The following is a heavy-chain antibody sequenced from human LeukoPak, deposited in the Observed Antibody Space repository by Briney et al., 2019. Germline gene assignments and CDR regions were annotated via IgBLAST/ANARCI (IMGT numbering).Heavy chain of an antibody. D-gene: IGHD3-22*01. CDR3: ARGGVTYYYDSSGYRPKAFDY. V-gene: IGHV4-31*03. CDR2: IYYSGST. CDR1: GGSISSGGYY. J-gene: IGHJ4*02. Sequence: SQTLSLTCTVSGGSISSGGYYWSWIRQHPGKGLEWIGYIYYSGSTNYNPSLKSRVTISVDTSKNQFSLKLSSVTAADTAVYYCARGGVTYYYDSSGYRPKAFDYWGQGTLVTVSS.